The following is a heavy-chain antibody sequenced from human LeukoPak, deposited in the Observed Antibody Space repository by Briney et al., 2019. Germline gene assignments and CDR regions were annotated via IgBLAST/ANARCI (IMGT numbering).Heavy chain of an antibody. CDR3: ARSRNDYYYYYGMDV. J-gene: IGHJ6*02. CDR2: IKQDGSEK. Sequence: GGSLRLSCAASGFTFSSYWMSWVRQAPGKGLEWVANIKQDGSEKYYVDSVKGRFTISRGNAKNSLYLQMNSLRAEDTAVYYCARSRNDYYYYYGMDVWGQGTTVTVSS. V-gene: IGHV3-7*01. CDR1: GFTFSSYW.